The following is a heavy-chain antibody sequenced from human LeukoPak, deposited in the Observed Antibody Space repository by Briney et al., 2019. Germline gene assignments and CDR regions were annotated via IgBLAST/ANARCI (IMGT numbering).Heavy chain of an antibody. Sequence: ASVKVSCKTSGYTFTSYAISWVRQAPGQGLEWMGWINPNSGGTNYAQKFQGRVTMTRDTSISTAYMELSRLRSDDTAVYYCARSSSSQKDYWGQGTLVTVSS. J-gene: IGHJ4*02. CDR3: ARSSSSQKDY. CDR2: INPNSGGT. CDR1: GYTFTSYA. D-gene: IGHD6-13*01. V-gene: IGHV1-2*02.